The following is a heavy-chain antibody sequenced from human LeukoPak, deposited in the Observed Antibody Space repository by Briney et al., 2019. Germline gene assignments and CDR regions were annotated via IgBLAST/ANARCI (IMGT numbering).Heavy chain of an antibody. Sequence: SVKVSCKASGYTFTSYDFNWVRQAPGQGLEWMGGIIPIFGTANYAQKFQGRVTITADESTSTAYMELSSLRSEDTAVYYCASGGIAAAGTFDYWGQGTLVTVSS. J-gene: IGHJ4*02. CDR3: ASGGIAAAGTFDY. CDR1: GYTFTSYD. V-gene: IGHV1-69*13. CDR2: IIPIFGTA. D-gene: IGHD6-13*01.